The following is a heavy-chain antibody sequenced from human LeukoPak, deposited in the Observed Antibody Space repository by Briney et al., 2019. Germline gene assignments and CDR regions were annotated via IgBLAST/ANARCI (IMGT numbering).Heavy chain of an antibody. CDR2: LNEDGGIT. D-gene: IGHD3-16*01. V-gene: IGHV3-74*01. Sequence: GGSLRLSCEASGFSFSSFWMHWVRQAPGEGLVWVSRLNEDGGITNYADFAKGRFTISRDNARNTLYLQMNSLSADDTAVYYCTRDIGGRSAYWGQGTLVTVSS. CDR1: GFSFSSFW. CDR3: TRDIGGRSAY. J-gene: IGHJ4*02.